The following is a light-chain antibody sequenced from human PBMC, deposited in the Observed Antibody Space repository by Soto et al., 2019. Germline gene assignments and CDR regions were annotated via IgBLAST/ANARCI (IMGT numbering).Light chain of an antibody. V-gene: IGKV3-20*01. CDR3: QQYGASPR. J-gene: IGKJ5*01. Sequence: DIVLTQSPGTLSLSPGERATLSCRASQSVSSSYLAWYQHKPGQAPRLLLYGASNRATGIPDSFSGSGSGTDFTLTINRLAPEDFAVYFCQQYGASPRFGQGTRLEIK. CDR1: QSVSSSY. CDR2: GAS.